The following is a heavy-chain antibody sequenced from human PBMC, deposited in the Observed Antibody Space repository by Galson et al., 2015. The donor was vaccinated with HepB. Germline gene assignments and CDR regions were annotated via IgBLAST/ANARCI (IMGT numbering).Heavy chain of an antibody. V-gene: IGHV1-69*02. CDR1: GGTLSSDS. D-gene: IGHD4-23*01. CDR3: ASPYGGNSNRFLDY. Sequence: SVKVSCKASGGTLSSDSINWVRQAPGQGLEWMGRIIPALPITKYAQKFQGRLTITADESTTTVFMELSSLRSDDTAVYYCASPYGGNSNRFLDYWGQGTLVTVSS. CDR2: IIPALPIT. J-gene: IGHJ4*02.